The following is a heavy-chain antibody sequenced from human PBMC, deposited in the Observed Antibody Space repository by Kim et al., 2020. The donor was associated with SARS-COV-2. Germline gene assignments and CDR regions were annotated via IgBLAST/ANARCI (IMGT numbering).Heavy chain of an antibody. D-gene: IGHD3-16*02. V-gene: IGHV3-23*01. CDR1: GFSFSTYA. J-gene: IGHJ1*01. CDR2: ISGSGDGT. Sequence: GGSLRLSCAASGFSFSTYAISWVRQAPGKGLEWVSAISGSGDGTYYADSVEGRFTISRDNSKNTLYLQMRILRAEDTAVYYCAKGYPEGGYFQHWGQGTLVTVSS. CDR3: AKGYPEGGYFQH.